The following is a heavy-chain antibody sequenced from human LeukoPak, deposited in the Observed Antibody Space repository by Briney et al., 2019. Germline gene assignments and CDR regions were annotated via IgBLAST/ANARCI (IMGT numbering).Heavy chain of an antibody. J-gene: IGHJ4*02. CDR1: RITFRNAW. CDR3: ATGVVTGTSR. CDR2: IRSNTEGETK. V-gene: IGHV3-15*01. D-gene: IGHD1-1*01. Sequence: GGFLRLSCAVSRITFRNAWMSWVRQAPGKGLEWVARIRSNTEGETKEYAASVKGRFTISRDDSRSRLYLQMNSLKTEDTAVYYCATGVVTGTSRWGQGTLVTVSS.